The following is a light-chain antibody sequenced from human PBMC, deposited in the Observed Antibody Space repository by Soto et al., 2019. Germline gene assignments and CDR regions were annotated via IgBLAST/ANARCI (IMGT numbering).Light chain of an antibody. CDR1: QSISSW. V-gene: IGKV1-5*03. CDR2: KAS. Sequence: DIQMTQSPSTLSASVGDRVTITCRASQSISSWLAWYQQKPGKAPKLLIYKASHLDSGVPSRFSGSGSGTEFTLTISGLQADDFATYYCQQYNNYFTWTFGQGTKVDIK. J-gene: IGKJ1*01. CDR3: QQYNNYFTWT.